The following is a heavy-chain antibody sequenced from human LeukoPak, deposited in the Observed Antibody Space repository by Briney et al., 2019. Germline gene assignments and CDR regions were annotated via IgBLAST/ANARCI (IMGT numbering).Heavy chain of an antibody. CDR3: ARDTPLRRRYSGSYGGDAFDI. CDR1: GGSFSGYY. J-gene: IGHJ3*02. CDR2: INHSGST. Sequence: SETLSLTCAVYGGSFSGYYWSWIRQPPGKGLEWIGEINHSGSTNYNPSLKSRVTISVDTSKNQFSLKLSSVTAADTAVYYCARDTPLRRRYSGSYGGDAFDIWGQGTMVTVSS. V-gene: IGHV4-34*01. D-gene: IGHD1-26*01.